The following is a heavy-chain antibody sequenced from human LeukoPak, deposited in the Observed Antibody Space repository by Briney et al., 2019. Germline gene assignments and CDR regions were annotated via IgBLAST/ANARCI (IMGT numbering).Heavy chain of an antibody. CDR3: ARAPSKYDFWSGYHYYYMDV. J-gene: IGHJ6*03. Sequence: GGSLRLSCAASGFTFSSYAMSWVRQAPGKGLEWVSAISGSGGSTYYADSVKGRFTISRDNSKNTLYLQMNSLRAEDTAVYYCARAPSKYDFWSGYHYYYMDVWGKGTTVTVSS. CDR1: GFTFSSYA. CDR2: ISGSGGST. D-gene: IGHD3-3*01. V-gene: IGHV3-23*01.